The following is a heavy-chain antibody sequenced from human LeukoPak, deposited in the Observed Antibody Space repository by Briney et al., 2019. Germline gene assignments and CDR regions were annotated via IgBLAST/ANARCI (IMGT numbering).Heavy chain of an antibody. Sequence: PGGSLRLSCAASGFTFSSYAMSWVRQAPGKGLEWVSLISGSGGNTYYADSVKGRFTISRDNTKNTLYLQMNSLRAEDTAVYYCAREASKYYYDSSGYGPYYYYYMDVWGKGTTVTVSS. CDR2: ISGSGGNT. D-gene: IGHD3-22*01. J-gene: IGHJ6*03. CDR3: AREASKYYYDSSGYGPYYYYYMDV. CDR1: GFTFSSYA. V-gene: IGHV3-23*01.